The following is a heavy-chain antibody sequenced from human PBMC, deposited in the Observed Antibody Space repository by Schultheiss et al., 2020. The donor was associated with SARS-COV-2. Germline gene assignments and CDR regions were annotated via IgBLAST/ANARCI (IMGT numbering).Heavy chain of an antibody. J-gene: IGHJ6*02. Sequence: GSLRLSCTVSGGSVSSGSYYWSWIRQPPGKGLEWIGYIYYSGSTNYNPSLKSRVTISVDTSKNQFSLKLSSVTAADTAVYYCARSSRVNYYYYYGMDVWGQGTTVTVSS. D-gene: IGHD6-6*01. CDR3: ARSSRVNYYYYYGMDV. CDR1: GGSVSSGSYY. V-gene: IGHV4-61*01. CDR2: IYYSGST.